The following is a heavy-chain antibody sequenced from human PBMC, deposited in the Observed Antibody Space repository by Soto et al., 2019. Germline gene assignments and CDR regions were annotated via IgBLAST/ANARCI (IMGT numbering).Heavy chain of an antibody. CDR2: IRNTLDNNIV. V-gene: IGHV3-72*01. J-gene: IGHJ4*02. CDR3: ARDMGRSGTYGHFDC. CDR1: GFTLSDHY. Sequence: GGSLRLSCIASGFTLSDHYMDWFRQAPWMGLEWVGRIRNTLDNNIVDSAASVKGRFTVSRDDSKNSVFLQMNSLRTEDTAVYYCARDMGRSGTYGHFDCWGQGTLVTVSS. D-gene: IGHD6-19*01.